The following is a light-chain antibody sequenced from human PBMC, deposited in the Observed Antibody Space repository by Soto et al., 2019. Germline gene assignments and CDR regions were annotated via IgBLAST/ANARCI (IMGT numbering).Light chain of an antibody. Sequence: DIVMTQSTATLSVSPGERATLSCRASQSVSNKLAWYQQKPGQAPRLLIYAASKRATGILARFSGSGSGTEFTLTIDSLQSEDFAVYYCQQYNNWPQTFGQGTKVEIK. CDR2: AAS. CDR3: QQYNNWPQT. J-gene: IGKJ1*01. CDR1: QSVSNK. V-gene: IGKV3-15*01.